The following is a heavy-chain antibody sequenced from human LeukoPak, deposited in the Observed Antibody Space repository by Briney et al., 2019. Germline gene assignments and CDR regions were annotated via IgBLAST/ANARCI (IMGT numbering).Heavy chain of an antibody. CDR2: IRSKANSYAT. J-gene: IGHJ4*02. V-gene: IGHV3-73*01. CDR3: ARDGFCSSTSCFVDY. D-gene: IGHD2-2*01. CDR1: GFTFSGSA. Sequence: GGSLKLSCAASGFTFSGSAMHWVRQASWKGLEWVGRIRSKANSYATAYAASVKGRFTISRDDSKNTAYLQMNSLKTEDTAVYYCARDGFCSSTSCFVDYWGQGTLVTVSS.